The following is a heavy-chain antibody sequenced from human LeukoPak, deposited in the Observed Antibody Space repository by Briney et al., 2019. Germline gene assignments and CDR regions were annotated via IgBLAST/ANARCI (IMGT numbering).Heavy chain of an antibody. CDR3: ARSQTVVGATYALY. CDR2: ISAYNGNT. D-gene: IGHD1-26*01. Sequence: ASVKVSCKASGYTFTSYGISWVRQAPGQGLEWMGWISAYNGNTNYAQKLQGRVTMTTDTSTSTAYLELRSLRSDDTAVYYCARSQTVVGATYALYWGQGTLVTVSS. CDR1: GYTFTSYG. V-gene: IGHV1-18*01. J-gene: IGHJ4*02.